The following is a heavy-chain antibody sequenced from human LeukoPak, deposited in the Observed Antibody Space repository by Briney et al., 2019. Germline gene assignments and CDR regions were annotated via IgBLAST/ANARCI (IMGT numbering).Heavy chain of an antibody. Sequence: GGSLRLSCAASRITFTYWMSWVRQAPGKRLEWVANIKQDGSAKYYVDSVKGRFIISRDNAKKSLFLQMNSLRAEDTAVYYCASSFSDDFWSGHFWGQGTLVTVSS. CDR3: ASSFSDDFWSGHF. J-gene: IGHJ4*02. CDR1: RITFTYW. V-gene: IGHV3-7*01. CDR2: IKQDGSAK. D-gene: IGHD3-3*01.